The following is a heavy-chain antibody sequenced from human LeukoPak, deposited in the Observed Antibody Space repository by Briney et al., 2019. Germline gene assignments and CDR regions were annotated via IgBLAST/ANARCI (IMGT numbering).Heavy chain of an antibody. CDR2: ISGNGGTT. CDR3: ARGRTGAGRYYLDY. J-gene: IGHJ4*02. V-gene: IGHV3-23*01. D-gene: IGHD3-10*01. Sequence: GGSPRLSCTPSGFTFSTYAIIWVRQAPGKGLEWVSSISGNGGTTYYADSVKGRFIISRDNSKNTLHLQINSLRVEDTAKYYCARGRTGAGRYYLDYWGQGTLVTVSS. CDR1: GFTFSTYA.